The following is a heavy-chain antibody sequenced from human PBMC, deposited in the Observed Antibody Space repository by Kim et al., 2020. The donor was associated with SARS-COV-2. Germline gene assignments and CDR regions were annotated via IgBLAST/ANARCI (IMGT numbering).Heavy chain of an antibody. CDR1: GGSISSSSYY. D-gene: IGHD3-10*01. V-gene: IGHV4-39*01. Sequence: SETLSLTCTVSGGSISSSSYYWGWIRQPPGKGLEWIGSIYYSGSTYYNPSLKSRVTISVDTSKNQFSLKLSSVTAADTAVYYCARHSPWFGEHGGWFDPWGQGTLVTVSS. J-gene: IGHJ5*02. CDR2: IYYSGST. CDR3: ARHSPWFGEHGGWFDP.